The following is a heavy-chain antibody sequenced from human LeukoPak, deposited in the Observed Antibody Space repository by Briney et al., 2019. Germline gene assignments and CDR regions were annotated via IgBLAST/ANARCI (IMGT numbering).Heavy chain of an antibody. CDR1: GFTFMSFA. Sequence: GGSLRHSCTASGFTFMSFAMNGVGEAPGERVGGGSVIFATGEKAYYAESVKDRFIISRDYSNSTVFLDMNSPRVHDTAIYYCVNDRRFSVTTDYYFAVWGPGPLATVSS. J-gene: IGHJ4*02. D-gene: IGHD4-17*01. V-gene: IGHV3-23*01. CDR2: IFATGEKA. CDR3: VNDRRFSVTTDYYFAV.